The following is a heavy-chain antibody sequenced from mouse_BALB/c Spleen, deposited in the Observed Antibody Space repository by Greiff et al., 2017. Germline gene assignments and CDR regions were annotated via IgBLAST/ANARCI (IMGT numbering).Heavy chain of an antibody. J-gene: IGHJ4*01. CDR1: GFTFSDYG. CDR3: ARVNPSYYAMDY. Sequence: EVKLVESGGGLVQPGGSRKLSCAASGFTFSDYGMAWVRQAPGKGPEWVAFISNLAYSIYYADTVTGRFTISRENAKNTLYLEMSSLRSEDTAMYYCARVNPSYYAMDYWGQGTSVTVSS. CDR2: ISNLAYSI. V-gene: IGHV5-15*02.